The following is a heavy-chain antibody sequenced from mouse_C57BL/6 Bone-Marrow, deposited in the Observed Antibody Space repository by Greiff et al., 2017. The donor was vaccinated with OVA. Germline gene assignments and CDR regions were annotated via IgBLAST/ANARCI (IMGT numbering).Heavy chain of an antibody. CDR2: FYPYNCGT. CDR3: ARLRASY. V-gene: IGHV1-36*01. CDR1: FFPFPSSS. D-gene: IGHD3-3*01. Sequence: KQSSPFLFPPFPSFPLSLTSSFFPFPSSSLPFFPPRHFPLLSFLFLFYPYNCGTSYNQKFKGKATLTVDTSSSTAYMELNSLTSEDSAVYYCARLRASYWGQGTLVTVSA. J-gene: IGHJ3*01.